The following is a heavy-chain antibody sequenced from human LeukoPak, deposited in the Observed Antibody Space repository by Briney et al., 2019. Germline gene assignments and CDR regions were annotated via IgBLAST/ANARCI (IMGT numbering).Heavy chain of an antibody. Sequence: ASVKVSCKASGYTFTSYGISWVRQAPGQGLEWMGWISAYNGDTNYAQKLQGRVTMTTDTSTSTAYMELRSLRSDDTAVYYCARWEQSGSYGIFDYWGQGTLVTVSS. CDR3: ARWEQSGSYGIFDY. D-gene: IGHD1-26*01. J-gene: IGHJ4*02. CDR2: ISAYNGDT. V-gene: IGHV1-18*01. CDR1: GYTFTSYG.